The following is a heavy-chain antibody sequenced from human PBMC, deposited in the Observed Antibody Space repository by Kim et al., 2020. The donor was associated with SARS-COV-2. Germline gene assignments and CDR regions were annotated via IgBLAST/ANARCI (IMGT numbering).Heavy chain of an antibody. Sequence: TNYNPSLKSRVTISVDTSKNQFSLKLSSVTAADTAVYYCARDSIVGGSDYWGQGTLVTVSS. V-gene: IGHV4-34*01. CDR3: ARDSIVGGSDY. D-gene: IGHD1-26*01. CDR2: T. J-gene: IGHJ4*02.